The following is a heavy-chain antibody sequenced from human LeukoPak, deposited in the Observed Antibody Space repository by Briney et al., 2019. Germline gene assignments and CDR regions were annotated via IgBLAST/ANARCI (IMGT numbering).Heavy chain of an antibody. CDR3: ASLEGIVVIGYFQH. CDR1: GDSFSGYY. Sequence: PSETLSLTCAVSGDSFSGYYWSWIRQPPGKGLEWIGSIYYSGSTYYNPSLKSRVTISVDTSKNQFSLKLSSVTAADTAVYYCASLEGIVVIGYFQHWGQGTLVTVSS. J-gene: IGHJ1*01. D-gene: IGHD2-15*01. V-gene: IGHV4-39*01. CDR2: IYYSGST.